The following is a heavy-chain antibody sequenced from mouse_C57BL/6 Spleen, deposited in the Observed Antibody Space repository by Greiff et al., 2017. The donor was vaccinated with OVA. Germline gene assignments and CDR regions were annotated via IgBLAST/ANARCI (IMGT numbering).Heavy chain of an antibody. Sequence: EVQLQQSGPELVKPGASVKIPCKASGYTFTDYNMDWVQQSHGKSLEWIGDINHNNGGTIYNQKFKGKATLTVDKSSRTAYMELRSLTSEDTAVYYCARSGYGSINWDFDVWGTGTTVTVSS. V-gene: IGHV1-18*01. J-gene: IGHJ1*03. CDR2: INHNNGGT. D-gene: IGHD1-1*01. CDR1: GYTFTDYN. CDR3: ARSGYGSINWDFDV.